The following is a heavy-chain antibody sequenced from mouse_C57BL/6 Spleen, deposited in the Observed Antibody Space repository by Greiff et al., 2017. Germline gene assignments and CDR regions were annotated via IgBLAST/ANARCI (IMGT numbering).Heavy chain of an antibody. J-gene: IGHJ4*01. V-gene: IGHV2-2*01. CDR1: GFSLTSYG. CDR2: IWSGGST. Sequence: QVQLKQSGPGLVQPSQSLSITCTVSGFSLTSYGVHWVRQSPGKGLEWLGVIWSGGSTDYNAAFISRLSISKDNSKSQVFFKMNNLQADDTAIYYCASSPRNYEDYYAMDYWGQGTSVTVSS. CDR3: ASSPRNYEDYYAMDY. D-gene: IGHD2-1*01.